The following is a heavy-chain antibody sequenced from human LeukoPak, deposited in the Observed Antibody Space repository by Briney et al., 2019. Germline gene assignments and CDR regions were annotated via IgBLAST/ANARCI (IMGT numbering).Heavy chain of an antibody. V-gene: IGHV3-11*04. CDR1: GFTLSDYY. Sequence: GGSLRLSCAASGFTLSDYYMSWIRQAPGKGLEWVSYISSSGSTIYYADSVKGRFTISRDNAKNSLYLQMNSLRAEDTAVYYCARVKRRYYDSSGTYYFDYWGQETLVTVSS. CDR2: ISSSGSTI. J-gene: IGHJ4*02. CDR3: ARVKRRYYDSSGTYYFDY. D-gene: IGHD3-22*01.